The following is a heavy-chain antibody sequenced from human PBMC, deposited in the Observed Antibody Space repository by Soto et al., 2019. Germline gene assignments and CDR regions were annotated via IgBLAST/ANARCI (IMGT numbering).Heavy chain of an antibody. V-gene: IGHV4-31*03. J-gene: IGHJ4*02. Sequence: QVQLQESGPGLVKPSQTLSLTCTVSGGSISSGGHYWSWIRQHPGKGLEWIGYIYDSGSTYYNPSLKSRVTISIDTSKNQFSLKLTSVTAADTAVYYCASTATVTIFNYWGQGTLVTVSS. D-gene: IGHD4-17*01. CDR3: ASTATVTIFNY. CDR1: GGSISSGGHY. CDR2: IYDSGST.